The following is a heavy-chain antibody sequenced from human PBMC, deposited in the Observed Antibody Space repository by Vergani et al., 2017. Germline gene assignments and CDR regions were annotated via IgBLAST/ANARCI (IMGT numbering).Heavy chain of an antibody. CDR2: ISGSGGST. V-gene: IGHV3-23*04. J-gene: IGHJ4*02. CDR3: AKDPGLNGY. CDR1: GFTFSDYY. D-gene: IGHD3-9*01. Sequence: VQLVESGGGVVQPGRSLRLSCAASGFTFSDYYMSWIRQAPGKGLEWVSAISGSGGSTYYADSVKGRFTISRDNSKNTLYLQMNSLRAEDTAVYYCAKDPGLNGYWGQGTLVTVSS.